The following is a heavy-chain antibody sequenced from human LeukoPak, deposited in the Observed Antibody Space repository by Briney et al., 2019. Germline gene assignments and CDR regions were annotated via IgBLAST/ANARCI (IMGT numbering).Heavy chain of an antibody. CDR1: GYTFTSYN. D-gene: IGHD4-17*01. CDR3: AIVGEALDY. Sequence: ASVKVSCKASGYTFTSYNMHWVRQAPGQGLEWMGWINPNSGGTNYAQNFQGRVALTRDTSISTAYMELSSLRSDDTAVYYCAIVGEALDYWGQGTLVTVSS. J-gene: IGHJ4*02. CDR2: INPNSGGT. V-gene: IGHV1-2*02.